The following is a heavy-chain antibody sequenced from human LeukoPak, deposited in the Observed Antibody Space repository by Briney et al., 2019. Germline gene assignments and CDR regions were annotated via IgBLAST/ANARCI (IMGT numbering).Heavy chain of an antibody. J-gene: IGHJ6*03. CDR1: GFTFDDYG. CDR2: LNWNGHRT. V-gene: IGHV3-20*04. D-gene: IGHD2-8*01. CDR3: ARGGYCSNGVCSDYYMDV. Sequence: PGGSLRLSCAASGFTFDDYGMSWVRQVPGKGLEWVSGLNWNGHRTGYADSVKGRFTISRDNAKNSLYLQMNSLRDEDTALYYCARGGYCSNGVCSDYYMDVWGKGTTVTVSS.